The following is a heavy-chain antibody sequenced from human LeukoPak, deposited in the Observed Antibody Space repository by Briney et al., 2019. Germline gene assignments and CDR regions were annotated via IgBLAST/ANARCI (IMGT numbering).Heavy chain of an antibody. Sequence: PGGSLRLSCAGSGFTFSIYGIHWVRQAPGKGLEWVAVISNDGSNKYYADSVKGRFTIPRDNSRNTAYLQMNSLRAEDTAVYYCAKDQGYWGQGTLVTVSS. V-gene: IGHV3-30*18. J-gene: IGHJ4*02. CDR3: AKDQGY. CDR2: ISNDGSNK. CDR1: GFTFSIYG.